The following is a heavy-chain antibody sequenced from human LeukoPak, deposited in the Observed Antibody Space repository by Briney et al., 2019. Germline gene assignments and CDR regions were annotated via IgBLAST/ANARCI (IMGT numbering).Heavy chain of an antibody. CDR3: ARDPGLGCGSTSCYGGWFDP. CDR1: GFTFSSYS. V-gene: IGHV3-21*01. D-gene: IGHD2-2*01. J-gene: IGHJ5*02. CDR2: ISSSSSYI. Sequence: GGSLRLSCAASGFTFSSYSMNWVRQAPGKGLEWVSSISSSSSYIYYADSVKGRFTISRDNAKNSLYLQMNSLRAEDTAVYYCARDPGLGCGSTSCYGGWFDPWGQGTLVTVSS.